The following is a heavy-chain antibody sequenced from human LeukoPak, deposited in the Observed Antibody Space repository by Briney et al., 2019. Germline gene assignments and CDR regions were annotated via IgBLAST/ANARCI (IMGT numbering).Heavy chain of an antibody. CDR3: ARLSYNSGYDFDQ. CDR2: IYYSGST. D-gene: IGHD5-12*01. J-gene: IGHJ4*02. CDR1: GGSISSGGYY. Sequence: NPSQTLSLTCTVSGGSISSGGYYWSWIRQHPGKGLEWIGYIYYSGSTYYNPSLKSRVTISVDTSKNQFSLKLSSVTAADTAGYYCARLSYNSGYDFDQWGQGTLVTVSS. V-gene: IGHV4-31*03.